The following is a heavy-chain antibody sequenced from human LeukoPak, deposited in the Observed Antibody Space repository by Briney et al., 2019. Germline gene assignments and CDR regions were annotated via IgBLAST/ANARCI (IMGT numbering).Heavy chain of an antibody. D-gene: IGHD2-15*01. CDR1: GFTFSDFY. CDR3: TRDPRIIDV. J-gene: IGHJ3*01. Sequence: GGSLRLSCAASGFTFSDFYMTWIRQSPGRGLEWLAYISPRGSYITYADSVKGRFTISRDDANNLLYLQLNSLTDEDTAMYYCTRDPRIIDVWGQGTRVSVSS. CDR2: ISPRGSYI. V-gene: IGHV3-11*01.